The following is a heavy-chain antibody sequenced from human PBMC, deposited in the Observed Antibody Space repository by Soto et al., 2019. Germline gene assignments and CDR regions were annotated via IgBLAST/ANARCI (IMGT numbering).Heavy chain of an antibody. J-gene: IGHJ4*02. Sequence: GASVKVSCKASGGTFSSYAISGVLQAPGQGLEWMGGIIPIFGKENYEKKLQGRVTINEDKSTSTAYMELSSLRSEDTAVYSCVGGNSDRVDYWGQGTMVTVSS. CDR1: GGTFSSYA. D-gene: IGHD2-21*02. CDR3: VGGNSDRVDY. V-gene: IGHV1-69*06. CDR2: IIPIFGKE.